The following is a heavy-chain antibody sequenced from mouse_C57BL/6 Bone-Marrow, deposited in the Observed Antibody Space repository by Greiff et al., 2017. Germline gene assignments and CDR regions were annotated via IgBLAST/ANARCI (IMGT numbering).Heavy chain of an antibody. CDR1: GYTFTDYE. CDR3: SRAMDY. J-gene: IGHJ4*01. Sequence: VQLQQSGAELVRPGASVTLSCKASGYTFTDYEMHWVKQTPVHGLEWIGAIDTETGGTAYNQKFKGKAILTADKSSSTAYMELRSLTSEDSAVYYCSRAMDYWGQGTSVTVSS. V-gene: IGHV1-15*01. CDR2: IDTETGGT.